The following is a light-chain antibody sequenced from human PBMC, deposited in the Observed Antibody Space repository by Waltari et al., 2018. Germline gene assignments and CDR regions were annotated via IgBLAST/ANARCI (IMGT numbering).Light chain of an antibody. CDR2: KTS. CDR3: HQYGVTPLFT. J-gene: IGKJ3*01. CDR1: QTAAGNY. V-gene: IGKV3-20*01. Sequence: EFVLTQSPGTLSLSPGETATLSCRASQTAAGNYLSWYQQKPGQAPRLLMYKTSNRATGIPDRFIGSGSGTDFTLTISRLEPEDSVVYYCHQYGVTPLFTFGPGTKVDIK.